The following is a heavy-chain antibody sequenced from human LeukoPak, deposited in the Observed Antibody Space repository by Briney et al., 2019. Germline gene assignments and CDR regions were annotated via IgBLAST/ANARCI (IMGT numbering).Heavy chain of an antibody. J-gene: IGHJ4*02. CDR1: RFTFTTYA. CDR3: AKEFNRGLPDY. D-gene: IGHD2-21*01. CDR2: ISNDGSHK. V-gene: IGHV3-30*04. Sequence: PGGSLRLSCVVSRFTFTTYAMQWVRQAPGKGLEWVAVISNDGSHKYTADSVKGRVTISRNNSKNTLYLQMSSLRAEDTAVYYCAKEFNRGLPDYWGQGTLVTVPS.